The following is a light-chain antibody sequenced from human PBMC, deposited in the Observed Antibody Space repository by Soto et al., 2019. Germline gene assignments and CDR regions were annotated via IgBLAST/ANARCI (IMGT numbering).Light chain of an antibody. Sequence: PMTQSPSTLSASVGDRVTMTCRTSESFNRWLAWFQQKPGKAPNLLIYEASTLEDGVPSRFSGSGSGPEFTLTISGLQPDDFATYYCLQYNSYPRTFGQGTTVEIK. CDR1: ESFNRW. J-gene: IGKJ1*01. CDR3: LQYNSYPRT. V-gene: IGKV1-5*03. CDR2: EAS.